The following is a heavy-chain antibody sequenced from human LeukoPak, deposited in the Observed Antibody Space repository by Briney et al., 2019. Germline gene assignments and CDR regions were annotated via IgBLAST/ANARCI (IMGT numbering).Heavy chain of an antibody. Sequence: GGSLRLSCAASGFTFSSYGMHWVRRAPGKGLEWVAVISYDGSNKYYADSVKGRFTISRDNSKNTLYLQMNSLRAEDTAVYYCAKDQLAYYDSSGYLDYWGQGTLVTVSS. CDR2: ISYDGSNK. V-gene: IGHV3-30*18. CDR3: AKDQLAYYDSSGYLDY. CDR1: GFTFSSYG. J-gene: IGHJ4*02. D-gene: IGHD3-22*01.